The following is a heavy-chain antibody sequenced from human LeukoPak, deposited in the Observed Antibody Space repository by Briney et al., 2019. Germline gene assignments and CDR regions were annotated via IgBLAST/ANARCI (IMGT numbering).Heavy chain of an antibody. CDR1: GGSISNYY. CDR3: ARVDDTSGYFYKFDY. Sequence: SETLSLTCRVSGGSISNYYWSWIRQPPGKGLEWVAYIHYSGNTNYNPSLKSRVIISVDTSKNQFSLKLASVTAADTAVYYCARVDDTSGYFYKFDYWGQGTLVTVSS. D-gene: IGHD3-22*01. J-gene: IGHJ4*02. V-gene: IGHV4-59*01. CDR2: IHYSGNT.